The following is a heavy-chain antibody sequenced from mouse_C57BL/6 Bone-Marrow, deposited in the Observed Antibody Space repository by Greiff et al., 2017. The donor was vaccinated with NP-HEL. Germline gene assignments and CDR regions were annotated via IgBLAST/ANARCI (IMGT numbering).Heavy chain of an antibody. Sequence: EVMLVESGEGLVKPGGSLKLSCAASGFTFSSYAMSWVRQTPEKRLEWVAYICSGGDYIYYADTVKGRFTISRDNARNTLYLQMSSLKSEDTAMYYCTRDTAYYSKEGYYFDYWGQGTTLTVSS. D-gene: IGHD2-5*01. CDR2: ICSGGDYI. V-gene: IGHV5-9-1*02. CDR3: TRDTAYYSKEGYYFDY. CDR1: GFTFSSYA. J-gene: IGHJ2*01.